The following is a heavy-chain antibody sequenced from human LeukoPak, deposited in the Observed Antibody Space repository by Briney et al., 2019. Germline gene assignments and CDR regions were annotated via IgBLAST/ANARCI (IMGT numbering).Heavy chain of an antibody. Sequence: SETLSLTCTVSGGSISSGGYYWSWIRQHPGKGLEGIGYIYYSGSTYYNPSLKSRVTISVDTSKNQFSLKLSSVTAADTAVYYCARSFEYSSSSAPDAFDICGQGTMVTVSS. CDR2: IYYSGST. CDR3: ARSFEYSSSSAPDAFDI. D-gene: IGHD6-6*01. V-gene: IGHV4-31*03. J-gene: IGHJ3*02. CDR1: GGSISSGGYY.